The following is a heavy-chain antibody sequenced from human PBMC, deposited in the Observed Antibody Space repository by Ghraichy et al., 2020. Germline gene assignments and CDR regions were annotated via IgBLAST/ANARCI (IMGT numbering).Heavy chain of an antibody. D-gene: IGHD6-19*01. CDR1: GFTFSDYY. CDR2: ISSSSSYT. J-gene: IGHJ4*02. Sequence: GGSLRLSCAASGFTFSDYYMSWIRQAPGKGLEWISYISSSSSYTNYADSVKGRFTISRDNAKNSLYLQMNSLRAEDTAVYYCARSRIAVAVAQRVGGDYWGQGTLVTVSS. CDR3: ARSRIAVAVAQRVGGDY. V-gene: IGHV3-11*06.